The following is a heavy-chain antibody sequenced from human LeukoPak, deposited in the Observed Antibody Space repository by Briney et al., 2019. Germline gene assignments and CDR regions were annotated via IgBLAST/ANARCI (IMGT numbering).Heavy chain of an antibody. Sequence: SETLSLTCTVSGGSISSSSYYWGWIRQPPGKGLEWIGYIYYSGSTNYNPSLKSRVTISVDTSTNQFSLKLSSVTAADTAVYYCARTTLNYDFWSGYTDNWFDPWGQGTLVTVSS. V-gene: IGHV4-61*05. J-gene: IGHJ5*02. CDR3: ARTTLNYDFWSGYTDNWFDP. D-gene: IGHD3-3*01. CDR1: GGSISSSSYY. CDR2: IYYSGST.